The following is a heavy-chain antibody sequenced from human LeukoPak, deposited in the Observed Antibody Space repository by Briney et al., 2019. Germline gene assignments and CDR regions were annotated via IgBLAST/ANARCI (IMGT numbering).Heavy chain of an antibody. D-gene: IGHD6-13*01. J-gene: IGHJ6*01. CDR1: GYTFTDYY. V-gene: IGHV1-2*02. Sequence: EASVKLSCTASGYTFTDYYMHWVRQAPGQGLEWMGWINPNSGGTNYAHEFHDRVTMTRDTSINTAYVQLNGLRSDDKAVYYCARAFIAPAGRNYYGFDVWGQGNTVTVSS. CDR3: ARAFIAPAGRNYYGFDV. CDR2: INPNSGGT.